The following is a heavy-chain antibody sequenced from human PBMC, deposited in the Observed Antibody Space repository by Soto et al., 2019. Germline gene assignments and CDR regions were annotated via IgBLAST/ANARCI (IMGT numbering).Heavy chain of an antibody. J-gene: IGHJ6*02. V-gene: IGHV1-2*02. D-gene: IGHD6-13*01. CDR1: GYTFTGYY. CDR3: ARDRGAAAGSRYYYYGMDV. CDR2: INPNSGGT. Sequence: ASVKVSCKASGYTFTGYYMHWVRQAPGQGLEWMGWINPNSGGTNYAQKFQGRVTMTRDTSISTAYMELSRLRSDDTAVYYCARDRGAAAGSRYYYYGMDVWGQGTKVTVSS.